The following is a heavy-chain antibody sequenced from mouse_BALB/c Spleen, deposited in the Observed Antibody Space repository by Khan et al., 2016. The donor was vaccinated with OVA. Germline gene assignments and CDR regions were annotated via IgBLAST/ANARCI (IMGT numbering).Heavy chain of an antibody. CDR2: IYPGNGYT. J-gene: IGHJ2*01. V-gene: IGHV1S134*01. Sequence: EVQLVESGAELGRPGSSVKLSCKTSGSTFTSYGIKWVKQRPGQGLEWIGYIYPGNGYTEYNERFQGKAILTSDTSSSTAYMQLRSLTSEASAMYFCTTAYYRYYFDYWGQGTILTGSS. CDR1: GSTFTSYG. D-gene: IGHD2-14*01. CDR3: TTAYYRYYFDY.